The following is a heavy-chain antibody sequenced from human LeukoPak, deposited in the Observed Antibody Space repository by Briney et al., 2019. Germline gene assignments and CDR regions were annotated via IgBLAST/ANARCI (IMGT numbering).Heavy chain of an antibody. D-gene: IGHD3-3*01. CDR1: GLAFSSYS. Sequence: GGSLRLSCVASGLAFSSYSMHWVRQAPGKGLEWVGVISYDGSDEYYTDSVKGRFTISRDNSKNTVYLQMNSLRADGTAVYHCARDFTPEWFDIHWGQGTLVTVS. V-gene: IGHV3-30*04. J-gene: IGHJ4*02. CDR3: ARDFTPEWFDIH. CDR2: ISYDGSDE.